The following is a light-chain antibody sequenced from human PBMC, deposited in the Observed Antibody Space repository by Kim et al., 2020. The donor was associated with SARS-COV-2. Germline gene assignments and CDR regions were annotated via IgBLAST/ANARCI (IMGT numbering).Light chain of an antibody. CDR1: ASNIGSNT. Sequence: QSVLSQPASASGTPGQRVTISCFGSASNIGSNTVNWYQQFPGTAPKLLTYTNNRRPSGVPDRVSGSKSGTSASLAISGLQSEDEADYYCATWDGSLDVWMFGGGTQVTVL. CDR2: TNN. J-gene: IGLJ3*02. V-gene: IGLV1-44*01. CDR3: ATWDGSLDVWM.